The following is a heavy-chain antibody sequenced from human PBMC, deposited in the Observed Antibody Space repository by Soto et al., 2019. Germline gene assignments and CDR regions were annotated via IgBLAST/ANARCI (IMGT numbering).Heavy chain of an antibody. CDR3: ASARGYYDTSGYSGYYFDY. CDR1: GFTVSSNY. CDR2: IYSSDTT. J-gene: IGHJ4*02. V-gene: IGHV3-53*01. D-gene: IGHD3-22*01. Sequence: GGSLRLSCAASGFTVSSNYMTWVRHAPGKGLECVSVIYSSDTTYYADSVKGRFTISRDNSKNTLYLQMNSLRAEDTAVYYCASARGYYDTSGYSGYYFDYWGQGTLVTVSS.